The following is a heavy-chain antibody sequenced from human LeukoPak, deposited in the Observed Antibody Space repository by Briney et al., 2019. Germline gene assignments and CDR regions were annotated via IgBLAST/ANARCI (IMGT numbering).Heavy chain of an antibody. CDR3: ARALAVAGTGDY. V-gene: IGHV1-2*02. D-gene: IGHD6-19*01. CDR1: GYTFTGYY. J-gene: IGHJ4*02. Sequence: GASVKVSCKASGYTFTGYYMHWVRLAPGQGLEWMGWINPNSGGTNYAQKFQGRVTMTRDTSISTAYMELSRLRSDDTAVYYCARALAVAGTGDYWGQGTLVTVSS. CDR2: INPNSGGT.